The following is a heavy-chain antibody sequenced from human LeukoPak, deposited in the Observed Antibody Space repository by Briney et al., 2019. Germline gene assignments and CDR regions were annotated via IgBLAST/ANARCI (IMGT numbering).Heavy chain of an antibody. J-gene: IGHJ6*04. Sequence: PGGSLRLSCLASGFTFSNSWMTWVRQAPGRGLEWVANIKEDGSDKQYVDSVRGRFTISRDNAKNSVSLQMDGLRAEETAVYHCVRESDVWSGPGIGRPLDVWGKGTTVTVSS. V-gene: IGHV3-7*01. D-gene: IGHD3-3*01. CDR1: GFTFSNSW. CDR2: IKEDGSDK. CDR3: VRESDVWSGPGIGRPLDV.